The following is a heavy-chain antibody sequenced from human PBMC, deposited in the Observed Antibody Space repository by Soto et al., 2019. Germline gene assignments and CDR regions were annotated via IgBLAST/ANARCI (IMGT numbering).Heavy chain of an antibody. CDR2: IYWDDDK. V-gene: IGHV2-5*02. Sequence: QITLKESGPTLVKPTQTLTLTCTFSGFSLSTSGVGVGWIRQPPGKALEWLALIYWDDDKRYSPSLKSRLTIPKDTSKNQVVLTMTNMDPVDTATYYCAHSPQSVTTLGKFDYWGQGTLVTVSS. J-gene: IGHJ4*02. CDR3: AHSPQSVTTLGKFDY. D-gene: IGHD4-17*01. CDR1: GFSLSTSGVG.